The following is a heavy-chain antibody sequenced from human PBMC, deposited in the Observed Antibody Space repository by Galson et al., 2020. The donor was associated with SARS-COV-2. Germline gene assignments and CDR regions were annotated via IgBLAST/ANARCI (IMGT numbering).Heavy chain of an antibody. V-gene: IGHV3-74*01. CDR2: IYSEGSST. Sequence: GGSLRLSCAASGFTFSSYWMHWVRQAPGKGLVWVSRIYSEGSSTSYADSVKGRFTISGDNAKNTLYLQMNSLRAEDTAVYYCARGDMGNHYIDYWGQGTLVTVSS. D-gene: IGHD7-27*01. J-gene: IGHJ4*02. CDR3: ARGDMGNHYIDY. CDR1: GFTFSSYW.